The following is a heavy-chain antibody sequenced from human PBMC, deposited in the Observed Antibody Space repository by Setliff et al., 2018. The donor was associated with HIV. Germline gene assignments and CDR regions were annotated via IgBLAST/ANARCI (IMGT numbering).Heavy chain of an antibody. J-gene: IGHJ4*02. CDR1: GFTFGRYS. CDR2: INSGSSSL. D-gene: IGHD3-9*01. V-gene: IGHV3-48*04. Sequence: LRLSCAASGFTFGRYSMNWVRQAPGKGLEWVGFINSGSSSLFYGDSVKGRFTISRDDAKNSLILHMNSLRAEDTALYYCAKGQGYYDILTGYPYYFDSWGQGTLVTVSS. CDR3: AKGQGYYDILTGYPYYFDS.